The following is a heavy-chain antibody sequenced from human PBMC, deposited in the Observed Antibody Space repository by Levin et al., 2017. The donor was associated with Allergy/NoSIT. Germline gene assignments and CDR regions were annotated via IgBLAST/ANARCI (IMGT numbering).Heavy chain of an antibody. Sequence: PGGSLRLSCKASGYTFTGYYMHWVRQAPGQGLEWMGWINPNSGGTNYAQKFQGRVTMTRDTSISTAYMELSRLRSDDTAVYYCARVQVAAAALDYWGQGTLVTVSS. CDR1: GYTFTGYY. J-gene: IGHJ4*02. CDR3: ARVQVAAAALDY. V-gene: IGHV1-2*02. D-gene: IGHD6-13*01. CDR2: INPNSGGT.